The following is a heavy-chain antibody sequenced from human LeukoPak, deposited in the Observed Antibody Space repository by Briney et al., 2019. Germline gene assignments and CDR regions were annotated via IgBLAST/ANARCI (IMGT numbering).Heavy chain of an antibody. D-gene: IGHD3-3*01. CDR1: RGSISSGSYY. CDR2: IYTSGST. V-gene: IGHV4-61*02. Sequence: SQTLSLTRTVSRGSISSGSYYWSWIRHPGGKGLEWIGRIYTSGSTNYNPSLKSRVTISVDTSKNQFSLKLSSVTAADTAVYYCASDDFWSGLVWGQGTTVTVSS. J-gene: IGHJ6*02. CDR3: ASDDFWSGLV.